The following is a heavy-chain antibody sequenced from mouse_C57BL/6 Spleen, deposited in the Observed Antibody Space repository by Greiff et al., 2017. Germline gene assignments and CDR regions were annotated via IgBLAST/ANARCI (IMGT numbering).Heavy chain of an antibody. J-gene: IGHJ2*01. Sequence: QVQLQQPGAELVKPGASVKLSCTASGYTFTSYWMHWVKQRPGQGLEWIGMIHPNSGSTNYNAKFKSKATMTVDKSSSTAYLQLSSLPSEDSAVYYCASPIVATGYWGQGTTLTVSS. CDR3: ASPIVATGY. V-gene: IGHV1-64*01. D-gene: IGHD1-1*01. CDR1: GYTFTSYW. CDR2: IHPNSGST.